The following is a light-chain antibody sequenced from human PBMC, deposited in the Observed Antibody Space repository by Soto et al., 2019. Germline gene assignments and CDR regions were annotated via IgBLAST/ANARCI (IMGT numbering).Light chain of an antibody. Sequence: EIVMTQTPAPLSVSPGEGSTLSCRASQSVSNNLAWYQQKPGQAPRLLISDASNRATGIPARFSGSGSETDFTLTISSLEPEDSAVYYCQQRSNWPSLTFGGGTKVDIK. CDR1: QSVSNN. V-gene: IGKV3-11*01. CDR2: DAS. J-gene: IGKJ4*01. CDR3: QQRSNWPSLT.